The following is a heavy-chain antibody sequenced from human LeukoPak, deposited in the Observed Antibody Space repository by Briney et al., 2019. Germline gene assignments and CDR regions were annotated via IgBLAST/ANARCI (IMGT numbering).Heavy chain of an antibody. CDR1: GYTFTCHY. Sequence: ASVKVSCKTSGYTFTCHYIHWVRQAPGQGLQWVGWVNANNGATHCAQKLQDRVTMTRYTSISTAYMELSRLTSDDTAVYYCARDQNYYDTNTYYGIDCWGQGNLVTVSS. V-gene: IGHV1-2*02. CDR3: ARDQNYYDTNTYYGIDC. J-gene: IGHJ4*02. D-gene: IGHD3-22*01. CDR2: VNANNGAT.